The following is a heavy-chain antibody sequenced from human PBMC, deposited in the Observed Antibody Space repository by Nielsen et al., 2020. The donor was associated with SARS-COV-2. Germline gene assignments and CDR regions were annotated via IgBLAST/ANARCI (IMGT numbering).Heavy chain of an antibody. J-gene: IGHJ6*02. CDR1: GGSISSYY. CDR3: ARRGLAESYGMDV. D-gene: IGHD6-19*01. CDR2: IYYSGST. V-gene: IGHV4-59*13. Sequence: SETLSLTCTVSGGSISSYYWNWIRQPPGKGLEWIGYIYYSGSTNYNPSLKSRVTISVDTSKNQFSLKLSSVTAADTAVYYCARRGLAESYGMDVWGQGTTVTVSS.